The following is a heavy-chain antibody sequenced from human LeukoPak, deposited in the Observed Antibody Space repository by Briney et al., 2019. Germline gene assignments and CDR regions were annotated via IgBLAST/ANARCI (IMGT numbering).Heavy chain of an antibody. CDR1: GFTFSSYS. J-gene: IGHJ4*02. Sequence: PGGSLRLSCAASGFTFSSYSMNWVRQAPGKGLEWVSSISSSSSYIYYADSVKGRFTISRDNAKNSLYLQMNSLRAEDTALYHCARASSSGWYTHIDYWGQGTLVTVSS. V-gene: IGHV3-21*04. D-gene: IGHD6-19*01. CDR3: ARASSSGWYTHIDY. CDR2: ISSSSSYI.